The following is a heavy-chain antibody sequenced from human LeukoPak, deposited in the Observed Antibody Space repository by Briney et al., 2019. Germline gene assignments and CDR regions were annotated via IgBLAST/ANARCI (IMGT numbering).Heavy chain of an antibody. Sequence: GGSLRLSCAASGFTFSSYSMNWVRRAPGKGLEWVSSISSSSSYIYYADSVKGRFTISRDNAKNSLYLQMNSLRAEDTAVHYCNAVTMGRSYDYWGQGTLVTVSS. CDR2: ISSSSSYI. CDR3: NAVTMGRSYDY. CDR1: GFTFSSYS. J-gene: IGHJ4*02. V-gene: IGHV3-21*01. D-gene: IGHD4-17*01.